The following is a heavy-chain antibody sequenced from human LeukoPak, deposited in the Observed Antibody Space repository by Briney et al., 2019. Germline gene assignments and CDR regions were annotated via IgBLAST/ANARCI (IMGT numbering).Heavy chain of an antibody. J-gene: IGHJ4*02. CDR3: ARHTGGWGSFDY. D-gene: IGHD7-27*01. CDR1: GGSISSYY. CDR2: IYYSGST. V-gene: IGHV4-59*08. Sequence: SETLSLTCTVSGGSISSYYWSWIRQPPGKGLEWIGYIYYSGSTNYNPSLKSRVTISVDTSKNQFSLKLSSVTAADTAVYYCARHTGGWGSFDYWGQGTLVTVSS.